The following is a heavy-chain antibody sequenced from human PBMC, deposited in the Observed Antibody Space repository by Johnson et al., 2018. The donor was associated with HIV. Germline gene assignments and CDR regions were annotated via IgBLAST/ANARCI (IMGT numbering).Heavy chain of an antibody. V-gene: IGHV3-23*04. D-gene: IGHD3-22*01. CDR3: ARGGDMIVVVAAFDI. CDR1: GISFSSYA. J-gene: IGHJ3*02. Sequence: VYLVESGGGLVQPGGSLRLSCAASGISFSSYAMSWVRQAPGKGLEWVSAISDSGGSTYYADSVKGRFTISRDNSKQKLYLQMNSLRAEDTAVYYWARGGDMIVVVAAFDIWGQGTMVIVSS. CDR2: ISDSGGST.